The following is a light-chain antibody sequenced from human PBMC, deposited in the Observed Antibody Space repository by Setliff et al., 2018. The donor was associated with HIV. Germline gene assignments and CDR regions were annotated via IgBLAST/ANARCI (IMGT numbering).Light chain of an antibody. Sequence: QSALIQPPSVSGSPGQSVTISCTGTSSDVGNYNLVSWYQQHPGNAPKLLIYEVNKRPSGVSHRFSGSKSGNTASLTISGLQADDEADYHCCSYAGSSTFVFGTGTKVTVL. CDR3: CSYAGSSTFV. CDR1: SSDVGNYNL. CDR2: EVN. J-gene: IGLJ1*01. V-gene: IGLV2-23*02.